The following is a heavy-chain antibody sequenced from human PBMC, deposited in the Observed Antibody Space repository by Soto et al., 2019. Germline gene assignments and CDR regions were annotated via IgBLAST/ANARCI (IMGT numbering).Heavy chain of an antibody. CDR2: IWYDGSNK. CDR3: ARDWDTMVRGVIYYGMDV. Sequence: GGSLRLSCAASGFTFSSYGMHWVRQAPGKGLEWVAVIWYDGSNKYYADSVKGRFTISRDNSKNTLYLQMNSLRAEDTAVYYCARDWDTMVRGVIYYGMDVWGQGTTVTVSS. D-gene: IGHD3-10*01. V-gene: IGHV3-33*01. CDR1: GFTFSSYG. J-gene: IGHJ6*02.